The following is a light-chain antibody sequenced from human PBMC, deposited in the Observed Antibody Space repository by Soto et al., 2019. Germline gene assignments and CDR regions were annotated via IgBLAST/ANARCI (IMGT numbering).Light chain of an antibody. CDR2: GNS. Sequence: QSVLTHPPSVSGAPGQRVTISCTGSSSNIGAGYDVHWYHQLPGTAPKLLIYGNSNRPSGVPDRFSGSKSGTSASLAITGLQAEDEADYYCQSYDSSLSGWVFGGGTQLTVL. J-gene: IGLJ3*02. CDR1: SSNIGAGYD. V-gene: IGLV1-40*01. CDR3: QSYDSSLSGWV.